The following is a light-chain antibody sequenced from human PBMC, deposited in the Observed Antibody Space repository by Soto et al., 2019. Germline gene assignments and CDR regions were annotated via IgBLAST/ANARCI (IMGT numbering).Light chain of an antibody. Sequence: DIQMTQSASSLSASLGDRVSIPCRANQNIRDFLNWYQQKPGKAPELLIFSASSLQSGVPSRFSGSGSGTDFTLTIGSLQREDFATYFCQQTYSTPPTFGQGTRVEI. V-gene: IGKV1-39*01. CDR3: QQTYSTPPT. J-gene: IGKJ1*01. CDR2: SAS. CDR1: QNIRDF.